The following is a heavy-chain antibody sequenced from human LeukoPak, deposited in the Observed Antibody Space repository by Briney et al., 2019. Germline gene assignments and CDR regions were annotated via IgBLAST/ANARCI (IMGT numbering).Heavy chain of an antibody. D-gene: IGHD3-22*01. CDR1: GGSISSGGYY. V-gene: IGHV4-61*08. J-gene: IGHJ4*02. CDR3: ARDPGYFDNSAHYDRGCFDY. Sequence: PSETLSLTCTVSGGSISSGGYYWSWIRQPPGKGLEWIGYIYYGGSTNYNPSLKSRVTMSADTSKNQFSLKLASVTAADTAVYYCARDPGYFDNSAHYDRGCFDYWGQGTLVTVSS. CDR2: IYYGGST.